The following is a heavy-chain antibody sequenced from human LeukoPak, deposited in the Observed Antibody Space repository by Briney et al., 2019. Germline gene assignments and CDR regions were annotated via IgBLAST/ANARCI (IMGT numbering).Heavy chain of an antibody. CDR1: EFTFNNYA. Sequence: GGSLRLSCAGSEFTFNNYAMNWVRQAPGKGLEWVSSISGSGGSTYYADSVRGRFTISRDNSKNTLYLQMNSLRAEDTAVYYCAKGLKPAMASRSNYFDYWGQGTLVTASS. V-gene: IGHV3-23*01. CDR3: AKGLKPAMASRSNYFDY. D-gene: IGHD2-8*01. J-gene: IGHJ4*02. CDR2: ISGSGGST.